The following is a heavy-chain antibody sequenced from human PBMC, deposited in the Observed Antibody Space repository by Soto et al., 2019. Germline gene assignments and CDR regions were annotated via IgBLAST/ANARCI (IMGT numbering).Heavy chain of an antibody. CDR1: GFTFRSYS. V-gene: IGHV3-48*01. Sequence: EVQLVESGGGLVQPGGSLRLSCAASGFTFRSYSMNWVRQAPGKGLEWVSYISSSRSNIYYADSVKGRFTISRDNAKNSLYLQMNTLRAEDTDVYYCARDCPGSSTTCYGNEWFDSWDQGTLVTVAS. CDR3: ARDCPGSSTTCYGNEWFDS. CDR2: ISSSRSNI. J-gene: IGHJ5*01. D-gene: IGHD2-2*01.